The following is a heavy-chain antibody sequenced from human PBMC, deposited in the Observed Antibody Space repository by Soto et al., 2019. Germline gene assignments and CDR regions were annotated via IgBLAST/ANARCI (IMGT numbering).Heavy chain of an antibody. V-gene: IGHV2-5*01. D-gene: IGHD3-10*01. CDR1: GFSFSTPGVG. Sequence: QITLKESGPTLVKPTQTLTLTCTFSGFSFSTPGVGVGWIRQPPGEALEWLALIYWNDDRRYSPSLRSRLTITKDTTKYQVVLTMTNMKPVDTATEECGSGSDPSWFDPWGRGILVTVSS. CDR2: IYWNDDR. J-gene: IGHJ5*02. CDR3: GSGSDPSWFDP.